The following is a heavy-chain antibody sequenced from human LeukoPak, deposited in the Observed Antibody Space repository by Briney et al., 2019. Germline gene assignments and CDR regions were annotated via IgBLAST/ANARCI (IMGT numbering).Heavy chain of an antibody. V-gene: IGHV3-53*04. CDR3: ARDRRGEKDFDV. J-gene: IGHJ3*01. Sequence: GGSLRLSCAASGISVSNYYMNWVRQAPGKGLEWVSAIYADGYTRDAASVKGRFSISRHNSKNTVYLQMDNLRPEDTAVYYCARDRRGEKDFDVWGPGTMVTVSS. CDR1: GISVSNYY. CDR2: IYADGYT.